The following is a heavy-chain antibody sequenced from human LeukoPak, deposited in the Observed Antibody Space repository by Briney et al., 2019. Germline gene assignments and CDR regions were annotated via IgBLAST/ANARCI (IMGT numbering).Heavy chain of an antibody. CDR3: ARASWVSSADAVR. Sequence: LSGGSLRLSCAASGLSFSSFAMSWVRQAPARGLEWLSSMKGTGETFYADSVRGRFTLSRDDSRNTVYLQLNNLRVEDTAVYYCARASWVSSADAVRWGQGTVVTVSS. V-gene: IGHV3-23*01. D-gene: IGHD3-16*01. CDR2: MKGTGET. J-gene: IGHJ4*02. CDR1: GLSFSSFA.